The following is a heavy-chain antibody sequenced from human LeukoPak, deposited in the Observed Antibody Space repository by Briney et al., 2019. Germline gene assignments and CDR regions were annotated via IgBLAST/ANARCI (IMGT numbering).Heavy chain of an antibody. J-gene: IGHJ4*02. V-gene: IGHV3-15*01. Sequence: PGGSLRLSCAASGFTFSNAWMSWVRQAPGKGLEWVGRIKSKTDGGTTDYAAPVKGRFTISRDDSKNTLCLQMNSLRAEDTAVYYCARDMYGSGRTGSVDFWGQGTLVTVSS. CDR2: IKSKTDGGTT. CDR1: GFTFSNAW. D-gene: IGHD3-10*01. CDR3: ARDMYGSGRTGSVDF.